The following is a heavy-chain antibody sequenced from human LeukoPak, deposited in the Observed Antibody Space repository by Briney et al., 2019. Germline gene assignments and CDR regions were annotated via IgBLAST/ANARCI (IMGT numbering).Heavy chain of an antibody. D-gene: IGHD3-3*01. CDR2: INPSGGST. V-gene: IGHV1-46*01. J-gene: IGHJ6*02. CDR3: ARGSRFLEWLLFPPYYYYGMDV. CDR1: GYTFTDYY. Sequence: ASVKVSCKASGYTFTDYYIHWVRQAPGQGLEWMGIINPSGGSTSYAQKFQGRVTMTRDTSTSTVYMELSSLRSEDTAVYYCARGSRFLEWLLFPPYYYYGMDVWGQGTTVTVSS.